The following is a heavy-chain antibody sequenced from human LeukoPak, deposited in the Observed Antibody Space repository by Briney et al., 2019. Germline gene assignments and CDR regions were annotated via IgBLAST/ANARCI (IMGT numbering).Heavy chain of an antibody. J-gene: IGHJ5*02. CDR1: GGSFSGYY. CDR3: ARDVGNWVDP. Sequence: SETLSLTCAVYGGSFSGYYWSWIRQPPGKGLEWIGYIYYSGSTNYNPSLKSRVTISVDTSKNQFSLKLSSVTAADTAVYYCARDVGNWVDPWGQGTLVIVS. CDR2: IYYSGST. V-gene: IGHV4-59*01.